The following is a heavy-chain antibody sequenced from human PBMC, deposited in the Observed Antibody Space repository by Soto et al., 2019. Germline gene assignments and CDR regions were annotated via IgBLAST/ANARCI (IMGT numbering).Heavy chain of an antibody. Sequence: QVQLVQSGAEVKSAGSSVKVSCKASGDTFNFYSINWVRQAPGLGLEWVGRVNPILSMSNYAQRVQGRVTMTADKSTGTGYMELRSLRSEDTAIYYCASNYGSGYRAFDSWGQGALVTVSS. J-gene: IGHJ4*02. CDR1: GDTFNFYS. D-gene: IGHD3-10*01. V-gene: IGHV1-69*02. CDR2: VNPILSMS. CDR3: ASNYGSGYRAFDS.